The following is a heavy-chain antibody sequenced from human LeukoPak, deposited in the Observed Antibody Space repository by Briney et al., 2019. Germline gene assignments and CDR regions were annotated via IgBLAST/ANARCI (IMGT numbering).Heavy chain of an antibody. V-gene: IGHV1-69*04. CDR3: ARGSSGWYSWFDP. CDR1: GGTFSSYA. Sequence: ASVKVSCKASGGTFSSYAISWVRQAPGQGLEWMGRIIPILGIANYAQKFQGRVTITADRSTSTAYMELSSLRSEGTAVYYCARGSSGWYSWFDPWGQGTLVTVSS. J-gene: IGHJ5*02. CDR2: IIPILGIA. D-gene: IGHD6-19*01.